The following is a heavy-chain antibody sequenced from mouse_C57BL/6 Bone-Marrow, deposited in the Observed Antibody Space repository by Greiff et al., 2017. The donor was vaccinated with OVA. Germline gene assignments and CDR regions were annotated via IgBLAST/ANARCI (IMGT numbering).Heavy chain of an antibody. CDR1: GYTFTSYW. CDR3: ARSLYGNYFKGY. CDR2: IHPNSGST. V-gene: IGHV1-64*01. Sequence: QVQLQQPGAELVKPGASVKLSCKASGYTFTSYWMHWVKQRPGQGLEWIGMIHPNSGSTNYNEKFKSKATLTVDKSSSTAYMQLSSLTSEDSAVYYCARSLYGNYFKGYWGQGTTLTVSS. J-gene: IGHJ2*01. D-gene: IGHD2-1*01.